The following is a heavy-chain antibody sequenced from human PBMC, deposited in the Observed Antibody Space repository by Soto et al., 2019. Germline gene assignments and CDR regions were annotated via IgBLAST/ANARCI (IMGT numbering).Heavy chain of an antibody. CDR1: GFTFSSYW. D-gene: IGHD3-22*01. Sequence: PGGSLRLSCAASGFTFSSYWMHWVRQAPGKGLVWVSRINSDGSSTSYADSVKGRFTISRDNAKNTLYLKMNSLRAEDTAVYYCARDRSAYSYDSSGYYFGYWGQGTLVTVSS. J-gene: IGHJ4*02. CDR3: ARDRSAYSYDSSGYYFGY. CDR2: INSDGSST. V-gene: IGHV3-74*01.